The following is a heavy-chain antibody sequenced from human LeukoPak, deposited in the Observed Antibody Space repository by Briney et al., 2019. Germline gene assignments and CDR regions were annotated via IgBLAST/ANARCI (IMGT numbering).Heavy chain of an antibody. CDR2: LNHSRST. V-gene: IGHV4-34*01. J-gene: IGHJ4*02. D-gene: IGHD2-2*01. CDR1: GASLSGYS. Sequence: SETLSLTCAVYGASLSGYSWSRIRQPPGKGLQWIGPLNHSRSTNYNPSLKSRVTISVDTSKNQFSLKLSSVTAADSAFYYCARVPGRPAAVFDYWGQGTLVTVSS. CDR3: ARVPGRPAAVFDY.